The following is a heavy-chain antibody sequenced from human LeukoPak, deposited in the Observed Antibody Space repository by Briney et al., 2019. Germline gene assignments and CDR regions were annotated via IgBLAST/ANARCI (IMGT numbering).Heavy chain of an antibody. Sequence: SETLSLTCTASGGSISSSSYYWSWIRQPPGKGLEWIGYIYYSGSTYYNPSLKSRVTISVDTSKNQFSLKLSSVTAADTAVYYCARDEYYYDSSGKFDIWGQGTMVTVSS. CDR3: ARDEYYYDSSGKFDI. CDR1: GGSISSSSYY. D-gene: IGHD3-22*01. CDR2: IYYSGST. V-gene: IGHV4-30-4*01. J-gene: IGHJ3*02.